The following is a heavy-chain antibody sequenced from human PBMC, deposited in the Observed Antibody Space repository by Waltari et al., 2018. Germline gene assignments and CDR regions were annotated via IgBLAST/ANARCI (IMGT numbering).Heavy chain of an antibody. Sequence: EVQLVESGGGLVKPGGSLRLSCAASGFTFSSYSMNWVRQAPGKGLEWVSSISSSSSYIYYADSVKGRFTISRDNSKNTLYLQMNSLRAEDTAVYYCARDLVGATGAFDIWGQGTMVTVSS. CDR2: ISSSSSYI. D-gene: IGHD1-26*01. CDR1: GFTFSSYS. V-gene: IGHV3-21*01. CDR3: ARDLVGATGAFDI. J-gene: IGHJ3*02.